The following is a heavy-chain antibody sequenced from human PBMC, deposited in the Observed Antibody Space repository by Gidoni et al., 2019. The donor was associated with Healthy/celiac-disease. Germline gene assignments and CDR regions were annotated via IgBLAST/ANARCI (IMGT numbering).Heavy chain of an antibody. CDR2: INHSGST. CDR3: ARGLFYGDGGFNI. V-gene: IGHV4-34*01. D-gene: IGHD4-17*01. J-gene: IGHJ3*02. CDR1: GGSFSGYY. Sequence: QVQLQQWGAGLLKPSETLSLTCAVYGGSFSGYYWSWIRQPPGKGLEWIGEINHSGSTNYNPSLKSRVTISVDTSKNQFSLKLSSVTAADTAVYYCARGLFYGDGGFNIWGQGTMVTVSS.